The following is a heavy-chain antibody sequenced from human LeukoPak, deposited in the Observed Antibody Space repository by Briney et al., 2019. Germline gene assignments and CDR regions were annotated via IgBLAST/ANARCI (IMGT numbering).Heavy chain of an antibody. Sequence: ASVKVSCKASGYTFTSYGISWVQQAPGQGLEWMGWISAYNGNTNYAQKLQGRVTMTTDTSTSTAYMELRSLRSDDTAVYYCARDGGYYYDSSGYALDYWGQGTLVTVSS. D-gene: IGHD3-22*01. CDR1: GYTFTSYG. CDR2: ISAYNGNT. V-gene: IGHV1-18*01. CDR3: ARDGGYYYDSSGYALDY. J-gene: IGHJ4*02.